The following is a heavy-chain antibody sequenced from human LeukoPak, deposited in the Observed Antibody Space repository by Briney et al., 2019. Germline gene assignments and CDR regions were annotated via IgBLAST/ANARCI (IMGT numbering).Heavy chain of an antibody. CDR2: IIPIFGTA. Sequence: ASVKVSCKASGGTFSSYAISWVRQAPGQGLEWMGGIIPIFGTANYAQKFQGRVTITADESTSTAYMELSSLRSEDTAVYYCARELFRTNYYDSSGYYYPLRYWGQGTLVTVSS. CDR1: GGTFSSYA. D-gene: IGHD3-22*01. CDR3: ARELFRTNYYDSSGYYYPLRY. V-gene: IGHV1-69*13. J-gene: IGHJ4*02.